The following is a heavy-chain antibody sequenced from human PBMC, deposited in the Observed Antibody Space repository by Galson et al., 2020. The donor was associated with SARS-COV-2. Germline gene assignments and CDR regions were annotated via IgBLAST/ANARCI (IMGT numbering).Heavy chain of an antibody. Sequence: ASVKVSCKASGYTFTDYYIHWVRQAPGQGLEWMGWISPNSGGTNYAQKFQDWVTMTRDTSFSTAYMELSRLKADDSAVYYCARDWKYCGGDCYNYYYGLDVWGQGTTVTVSS. V-gene: IGHV1-2*04. CDR2: ISPNSGGT. CDR1: GYTFTDYY. CDR3: ARDWKYCGGDCYNYYYGLDV. D-gene: IGHD2-21*02. J-gene: IGHJ6*02.